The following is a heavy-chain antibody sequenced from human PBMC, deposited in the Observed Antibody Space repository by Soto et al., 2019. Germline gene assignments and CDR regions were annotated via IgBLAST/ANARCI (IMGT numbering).Heavy chain of an antibody. D-gene: IGHD6-19*01. J-gene: IGHJ4*02. CDR1: GFTFSSYA. V-gene: IGHV3-23*01. Sequence: EVQLLESGGGLVQPGGSLRLSCAASGFTFSSYAMSWVRQAPGKGLEWVSAISGSGGSSYYADSVKGRFTISRDNSKNTLYLQINSLRAEDTAVYYCARRTSGWYLDYWGQGTLVTVSS. CDR2: ISGSGGSS. CDR3: ARRTSGWYLDY.